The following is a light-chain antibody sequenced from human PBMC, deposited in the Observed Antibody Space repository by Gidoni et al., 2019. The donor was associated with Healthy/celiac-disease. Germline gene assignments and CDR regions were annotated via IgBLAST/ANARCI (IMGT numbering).Light chain of an antibody. CDR2: DVI. J-gene: IGLJ2*01. V-gene: IGLV2-14*03. CDR3: SSYTSSSTLYVV. CDR1: SSHVGVYNY. Sequence: QSALTQPASVSVSPGQSLSIPGTGTSSHVGVYNYVSWYQQHPGKAPKLTIDDVINRPSGVSSRFSGSKAGNTASLTISGLQAEDEADYYCSSYTSSSTLYVVFGGGTKLTV.